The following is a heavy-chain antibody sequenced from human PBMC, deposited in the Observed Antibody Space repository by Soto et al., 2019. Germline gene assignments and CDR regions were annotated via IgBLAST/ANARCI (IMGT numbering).Heavy chain of an antibody. D-gene: IGHD6-19*01. J-gene: IGHJ6*02. V-gene: IGHV3-21*01. Sequence: GGPLSLSCAASGFTFSSYSMNWVRKDPGKGLEWVSSISSSSSYIYYADSVKGRFTISRDNAKNSLYLQMNSLRAEDTAVYYCARVPGVAGSSDYYYYGMDVWGQGTTVTVSS. CDR1: GFTFSSYS. CDR2: ISSSSSYI. CDR3: ARVPGVAGSSDYYYYGMDV.